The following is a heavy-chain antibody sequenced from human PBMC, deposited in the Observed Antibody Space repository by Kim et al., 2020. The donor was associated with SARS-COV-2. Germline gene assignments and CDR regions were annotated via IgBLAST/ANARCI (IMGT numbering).Heavy chain of an antibody. V-gene: IGHV6-1*01. J-gene: IGHJ4*02. CDR3: ARHYSGYEYYDY. Sequence: DYAVSVKSRITINPDTSKNQFSLQLNSVTPADTAVYYCARHYSGYEYYDYWGQGTLVTVSS. D-gene: IGHD5-12*01.